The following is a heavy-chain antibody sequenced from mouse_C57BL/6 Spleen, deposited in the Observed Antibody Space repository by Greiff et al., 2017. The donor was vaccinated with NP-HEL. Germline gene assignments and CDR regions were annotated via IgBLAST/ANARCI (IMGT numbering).Heavy chain of an antibody. D-gene: IGHD4-1*01. CDR2: ISYDGSN. Sequence: EVQVVESGPGLVKPSQSLSLTCSVTGYSITSGYYWNWIRQFPGNKLEWMGYISYDGSNNYNPSLKNRISITRDTSKNQFFLKLNSVTTEDTATYYCAREGTGTPFDYWGQGTTLTVSS. J-gene: IGHJ2*01. V-gene: IGHV3-6*01. CDR1: GYSITSGYY. CDR3: AREGTGTPFDY.